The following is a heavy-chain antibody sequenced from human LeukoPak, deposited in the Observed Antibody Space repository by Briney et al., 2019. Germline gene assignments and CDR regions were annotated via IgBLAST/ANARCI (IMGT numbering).Heavy chain of an antibody. CDR1: GFTFSSYA. CDR3: AKGPSFYYDSGGYYNY. CDR2: ISGSGSST. D-gene: IGHD3-22*01. Sequence: GGSLRLSCAASGFTFSSYAMSWVRQAPGKGLEWVSDISGSGSSTNYADSVKGRFTISRDNSKNTLFLQMNSLRAEDTAVYYCAKGPSFYYDSGGYYNYWGQGTLVTVSS. J-gene: IGHJ4*02. V-gene: IGHV3-23*01.